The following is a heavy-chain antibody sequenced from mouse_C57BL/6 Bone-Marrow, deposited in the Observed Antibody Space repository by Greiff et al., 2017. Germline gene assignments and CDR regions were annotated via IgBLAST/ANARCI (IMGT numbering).Heavy chain of an antibody. Sequence: QVQLQQPGPGLVQPSQCLSITCTVSGFSLTSYGVHWVRQTPGKGLEWLGVIWRGGSTDYNAAFISRLSIRTVNSKSHVSSKRNSQQANDTATYYCAKNEEAYAMDYWGQGTSVTVSS. CDR3: AKNEEAYAMDY. J-gene: IGHJ4*01. V-gene: IGHV2-4*01. CDR1: GFSLTSYG. CDR2: IWRGGST.